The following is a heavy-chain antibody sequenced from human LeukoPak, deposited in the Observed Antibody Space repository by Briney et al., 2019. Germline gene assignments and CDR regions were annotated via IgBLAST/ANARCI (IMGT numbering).Heavy chain of an antibody. CDR3: AKAPAGSSWYVFDY. Sequence: PGGSLRLSCAASGFTFSSYAMSWVRQAPGKGLEWVSAISGSGGSTYYADSVKGRLTISRDNSKNTLYLQMNSLRAEDAAVYYCAKAPAGSSWYVFDYWGQGTLVTVSS. V-gene: IGHV3-23*01. CDR2: ISGSGGST. CDR1: GFTFSSYA. D-gene: IGHD6-13*01. J-gene: IGHJ4*02.